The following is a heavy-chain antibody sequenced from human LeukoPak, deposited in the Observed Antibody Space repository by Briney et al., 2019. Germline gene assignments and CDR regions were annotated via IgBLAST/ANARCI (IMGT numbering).Heavy chain of an antibody. CDR2: ISGSGGST. D-gene: IGHD2-15*01. V-gene: IGHV3-23*01. J-gene: IGHJ4*02. Sequence: GGSLRLSCAASGFTFSSYGMSWVRQAPGKGLEWVSAISGSGGSTYYADSVKGRFTISRDNSKNTLYLQMNSLRAEDTAVYYCAKDRRYCSGGSCYSNFDYWGQGTLVTVSS. CDR3: AKDRRYCSGGSCYSNFDY. CDR1: GFTFSSYG.